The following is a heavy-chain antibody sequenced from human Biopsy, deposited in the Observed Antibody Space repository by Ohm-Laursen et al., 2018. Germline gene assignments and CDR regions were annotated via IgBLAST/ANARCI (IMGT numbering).Heavy chain of an antibody. J-gene: IGHJ4*02. CDR2: ISYTGYT. CDR1: GGSFTGHY. CDR3: ARGSNGFGGLYFPR. V-gene: IGHV4-59*11. Sequence: SETLSLTCTVSGGSFTGHYWSWIRQPPGKGLVWIGHISYTGYTSYNASLKSRVTISVDTSRNHFSLRLSSLTAADTAVYYCARGSNGFGGLYFPRWGQGTLPTVSS. D-gene: IGHD2/OR15-2a*01.